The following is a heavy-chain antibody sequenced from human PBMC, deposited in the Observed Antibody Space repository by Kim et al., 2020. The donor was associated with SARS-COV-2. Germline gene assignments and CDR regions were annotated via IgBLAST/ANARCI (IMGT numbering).Heavy chain of an antibody. CDR1: EFTFSSYT. CDR2: FSISRDHL. D-gene: IGHD2-2*01. Sequence: GGSLRLSCVASEFTFSSYTMDWVRQAPGKGMEWVSSFSISRDHLTYADSVKDRFTISSSRDNAKNSQYLQMNSLRAEDTAVYYCIVVPAATHLFVIWGQETVVTVSA. J-gene: IGHJ3*02. V-gene: IGHV3-21*01. CDR3: IVVPAATHLFVI.